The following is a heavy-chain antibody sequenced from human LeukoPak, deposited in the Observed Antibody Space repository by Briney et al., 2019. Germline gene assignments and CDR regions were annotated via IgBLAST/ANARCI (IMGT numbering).Heavy chain of an antibody. CDR1: GGTFSSYA. V-gene: IGHV1-69*13. CDR3: AREGSVTTASFDY. D-gene: IGHD4-17*01. CDR2: TIPIFGTA. Sequence: SVKVSCKASGGTFSSYAISWVRQAPGQGLEWMGGTIPIFGTANYAQKFQGRVTITADESTSTAYMEPSSLRSEDTAVYYCAREGSVTTASFDYWGQGTLVTVSS. J-gene: IGHJ4*02.